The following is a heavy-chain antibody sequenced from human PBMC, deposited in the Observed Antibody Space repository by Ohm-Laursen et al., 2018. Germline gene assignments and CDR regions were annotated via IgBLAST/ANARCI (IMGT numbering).Heavy chain of an antibody. V-gene: IGHV4-38-2*02. CDR1: GLSISSGYF. CDR2: IYHSGST. Sequence: SETLSLTCNVSGLSISSGYFWGWIRQPPGKGLEWIGTIYHSGSTYYNPSLKSRVTISVDTSKNQFSLKLSSVTAADTALYYCARGLWWFDPWGQGTLVTVSS. J-gene: IGHJ5*02. CDR3: ARGLWWFDP.